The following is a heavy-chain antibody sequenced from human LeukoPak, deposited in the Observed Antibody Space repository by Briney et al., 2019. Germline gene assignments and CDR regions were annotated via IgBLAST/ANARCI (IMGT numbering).Heavy chain of an antibody. CDR1: GFTFSSYS. Sequence: GGSLRLSCTASGFTFSSYSLNWVRQAPGKGLEWVSYISSSSSTIYYADSVKGRFTISRDNAKNSLYLQMNSLRAEDTAVYYCARDLGFWSGYSDKYDYWGQGTLVTVSS. CDR2: ISSSSSTI. J-gene: IGHJ4*02. V-gene: IGHV3-48*01. D-gene: IGHD3-3*01. CDR3: ARDLGFWSGYSDKYDY.